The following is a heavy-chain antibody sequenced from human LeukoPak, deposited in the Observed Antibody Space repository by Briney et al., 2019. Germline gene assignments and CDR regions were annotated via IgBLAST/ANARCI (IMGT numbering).Heavy chain of an antibody. CDR3: ARDVLGQQLVDY. J-gene: IGHJ4*02. Sequence: SETLSLTCTVSGGSISSSDYYWGWIRQPPGKGLEWIGSIYYSGSTYYNPSFKSRVTISVDTSKNQFSLKLNSVTAADTAVYYCARDVLGQQLVDYWGQGTLVTVSS. D-gene: IGHD6-13*01. CDR2: IYYSGST. V-gene: IGHV4-39*07. CDR1: GGSISSSDYY.